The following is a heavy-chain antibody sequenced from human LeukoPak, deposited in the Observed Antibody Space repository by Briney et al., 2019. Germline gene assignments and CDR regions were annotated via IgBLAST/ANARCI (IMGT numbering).Heavy chain of an antibody. D-gene: IGHD3-22*01. CDR2: MNPNSGNT. CDR3: ARGKKDYYDSSAGAFDI. J-gene: IGHJ3*02. Sequence: ASVKVSCKASGYTCTSYDINWVRQATGQGLEWMGWMNPNSGNTGYAQKFQGRVTITRSTSISTAYMELSSLRSEDTAVYYCARGKKDYYDSSAGAFDIWGQGTMVTVSS. CDR1: GYTCTSYD. V-gene: IGHV1-8*03.